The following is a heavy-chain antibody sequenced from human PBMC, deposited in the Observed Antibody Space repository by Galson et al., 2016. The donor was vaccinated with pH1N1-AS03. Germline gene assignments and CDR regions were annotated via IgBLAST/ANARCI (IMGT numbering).Heavy chain of an antibody. Sequence: LSLTCTVSGGSISSGSYYWSWIRQPAGKGLEWIGRIYTSGSTNYNPSLKSRVTISVDTSKNQFSLKLSSVTAADTAAYYCARTHDYGGNVFDYWGQGTLVTVSS. V-gene: IGHV4-61*02. J-gene: IGHJ4*02. CDR2: IYTSGST. D-gene: IGHD4-23*01. CDR3: ARTHDYGGNVFDY. CDR1: GGSISSGSYY.